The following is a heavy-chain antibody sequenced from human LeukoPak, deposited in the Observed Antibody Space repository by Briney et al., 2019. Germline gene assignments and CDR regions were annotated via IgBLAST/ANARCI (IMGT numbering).Heavy chain of an antibody. CDR1: GGSISSGDYY. D-gene: IGHD3-22*01. CDR3: ARGSYYYDSSGYYHWFDP. V-gene: IGHV4-30-4*01. J-gene: IGHJ5*02. Sequence: SGTLSLTCTVSGGSISSGDYYWSWIRQPPGKGLEWIGYIYYSGSTYYNPSLKSRVTISVDTSKNQFSLKLSSVTAADTAVYYCARGSYYYDSSGYYHWFDPWGQGTLVTVSS. CDR2: IYYSGST.